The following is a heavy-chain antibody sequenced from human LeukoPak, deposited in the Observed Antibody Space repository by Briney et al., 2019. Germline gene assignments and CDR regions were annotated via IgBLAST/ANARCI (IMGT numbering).Heavy chain of an antibody. J-gene: IGHJ5*02. CDR3: VPYCSSTSCYTGP. CDR1: GFTLSSYG. D-gene: IGHD2-2*02. V-gene: IGHV3-30*02. Sequence: PGGSLRLSCAASGFTLSSYGMHWVRQAPGKGLEWVAFIRYDGGNKYYADSVKGRFTISRDNSKNTLYLQMNSLRAEDTAVYYCVPYCSSTSCYTGPWGQGTLVTVSS. CDR2: IRYDGGNK.